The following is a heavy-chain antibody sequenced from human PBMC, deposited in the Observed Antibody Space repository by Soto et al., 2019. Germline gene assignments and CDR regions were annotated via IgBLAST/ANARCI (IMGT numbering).Heavy chain of an antibody. CDR2: IKQDGSEK. CDR1: GFTFSSYW. CDR3: ARAYCSGGSCYSGWYFDL. J-gene: IGHJ2*01. D-gene: IGHD2-15*01. V-gene: IGHV3-7*01. Sequence: PGGSLRLSCAASGFTFSSYWMSWVRQAPGKGLEWVANIKQDGSEKYYVDSVKGRFTISRDNAKNSLYLQMNSLRAEDTAVYYCARAYCSGGSCYSGWYFDLWGRGTLVTVSS.